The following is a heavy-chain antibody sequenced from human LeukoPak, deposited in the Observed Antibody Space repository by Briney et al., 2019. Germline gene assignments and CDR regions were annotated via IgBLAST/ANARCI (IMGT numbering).Heavy chain of an antibody. CDR1: GGSISSYY. Sequence: PAETLSLTCTVSGGSISSYYWSWIRQPPGKGLEWIGYIYYSGSTNYNPSLKSRVPISVDTSKNQFSLKLSSVTAADTAVYYCARDRMGYCGGDCYSEAYYYYYYGMDVWGQGTTVTVSS. CDR3: ARDRMGYCGGDCYSEAYYYYYYGMDV. V-gene: IGHV4-59*01. D-gene: IGHD2-21*02. CDR2: IYYSGST. J-gene: IGHJ6*02.